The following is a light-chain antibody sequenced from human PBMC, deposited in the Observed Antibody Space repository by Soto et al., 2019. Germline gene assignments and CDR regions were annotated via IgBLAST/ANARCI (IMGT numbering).Light chain of an antibody. CDR2: GAS. J-gene: IGKJ4*01. CDR3: QQYGSSPLT. Sequence: EPGLTQSADTLSLSPGETGTVSGTGTQSVSSSYLAWYQQKPGQAPRLLIYGASSRATGIPDRFSGSGSGTDFTLTISRLEPEDFAVYYCQQYGSSPLTFGGGTKVDI. V-gene: IGKV3-20*01. CDR1: QSVSSSY.